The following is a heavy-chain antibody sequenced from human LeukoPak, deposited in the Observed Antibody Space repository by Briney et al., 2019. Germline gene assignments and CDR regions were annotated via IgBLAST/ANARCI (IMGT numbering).Heavy chain of an antibody. V-gene: IGHV3-23*01. J-gene: IGHJ4*02. CDR1: GFTFSNFA. D-gene: IGHD2-2*01. CDR3: AKSKTTSWSDFDY. CDR2: ISGSGGST. Sequence: PGGSLRLSCAASGFTFSNFAMNWVRQAPGKGLEWVSTISGSGGSTYYADSVKGRFTISRDNSKNTLYLQMNSLRAEDTAVYYCAKSKTTSWSDFDYWGQGTLVTVSS.